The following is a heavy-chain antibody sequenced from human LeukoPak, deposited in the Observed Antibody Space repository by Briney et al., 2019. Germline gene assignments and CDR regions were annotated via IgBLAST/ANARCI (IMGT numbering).Heavy chain of an antibody. CDR2: ICGSDGRT. CDR1: GFTFYSYA. J-gene: IGHJ4*02. CDR3: ARVSSGWDFDY. V-gene: IGHV3-23*02. D-gene: IGHD6-19*01. Sequence: PGGSLTLPCAGSGFTFYSYAVSWVRQVPGEGLEWVSIICGSDGRTKYRESVKGQFTISNDNSKNTPYLQMNSLRAEDTAVYYCARVSSGWDFDYWGQGTLVTVSS.